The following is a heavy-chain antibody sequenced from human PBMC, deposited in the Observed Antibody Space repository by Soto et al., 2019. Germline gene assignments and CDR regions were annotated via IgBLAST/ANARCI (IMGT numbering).Heavy chain of an antibody. V-gene: IGHV3-33*01. CDR1: GFTFSSYG. J-gene: IGHJ3*02. CDR3: ARENRYYYDSSGPDAFDI. Sequence: GGSLRLSCAASGFTFSSYGMHWVRQAPGKGLEWVAVIWYDGSNKYYADSVKGRFTISRDNSKNTLYLQMNSLRAEDTAVYYCARENRYYYDSSGPDAFDIWGQGTMVT. CDR2: IWYDGSNK. D-gene: IGHD3-22*01.